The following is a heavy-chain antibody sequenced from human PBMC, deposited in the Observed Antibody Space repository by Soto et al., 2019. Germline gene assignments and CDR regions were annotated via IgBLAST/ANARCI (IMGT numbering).Heavy chain of an antibody. CDR3: ARERPYYDFWSGSYYYYYYGMDV. CDR1: GFTFSSYS. CDR2: ISNSSSTI. Sequence: EVQLVESGGGLVQPGGSLRLSCAASGFTFSSYSMNWVRQAPGKGLEWVSYISNSSSTIYYADSVKGRFTISRDNAKNSLYLQMNSLRDEDTAVYYCARERPYYDFWSGSYYYYYYGMDVWGQGTTVTVSS. D-gene: IGHD3-3*01. V-gene: IGHV3-48*02. J-gene: IGHJ6*02.